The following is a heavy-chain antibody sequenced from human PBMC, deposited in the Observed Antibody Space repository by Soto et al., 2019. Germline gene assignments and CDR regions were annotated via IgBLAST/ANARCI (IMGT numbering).Heavy chain of an antibody. CDR2: IVPLFGTT. J-gene: IGHJ5*02. V-gene: IGHV1-69*01. D-gene: IGHD6-13*01. CDR1: GGNFTSYA. CDR3: AKASGRSWYNWFDP. Sequence: QVQLVQSGAEVKKPGSSVKVSCKASGGNFTSYAISWVRQAPGQGLEFMGWIVPLFGTTNYAHKFRGRVTVTADESTSTVYMEMSSLRSEDTAVSYCAKASGRSWYNWFDPWGQGTLVTVST.